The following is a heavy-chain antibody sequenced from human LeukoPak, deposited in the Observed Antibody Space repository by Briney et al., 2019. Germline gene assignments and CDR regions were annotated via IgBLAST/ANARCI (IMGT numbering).Heavy chain of an antibody. CDR1: GFTFSSYS. J-gene: IGHJ1*01. Sequence: GGSLRLSCAASGFTFSSYSMNWVRQAPGKGLEWVSYISSSGSTIYYADSVKGRFTISRDNAKNSLYLQMNSLRAEDTAVYYCARYGNGEYFQHWGQGTLVTVSS. D-gene: IGHD4-17*01. V-gene: IGHV3-48*04. CDR2: ISSSGSTI. CDR3: ARYGNGEYFQH.